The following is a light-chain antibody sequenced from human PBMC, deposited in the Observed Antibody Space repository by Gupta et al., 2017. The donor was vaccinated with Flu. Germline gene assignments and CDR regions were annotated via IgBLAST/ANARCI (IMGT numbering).Light chain of an antibody. CDR2: AAS. J-gene: IGKJ2*03. V-gene: IGKV1-39*01. CDR1: QSISSY. Sequence: DIQRPHPPSSLSASEGDRVTITCRASQSISSYLNWYQQKPGKAPKLLIYAASSLQSGVPSRFSGSGSGTDFTLTISSLQPEDFATYYCQQSYSTPYSFGQGTKLEIK. CDR3: QQSYSTPYS.